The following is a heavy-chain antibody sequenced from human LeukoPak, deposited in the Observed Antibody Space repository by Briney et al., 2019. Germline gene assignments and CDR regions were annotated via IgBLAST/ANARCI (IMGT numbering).Heavy chain of an antibody. CDR1: GFTFSTYS. V-gene: IGHV3-48*01. J-gene: IGHJ5*02. CDR2: ISSSGLTI. CDR3: ARGLTFKHWFDP. Sequence: GGSLRLSCAASGFTFSTYSMNWVRQAPGKGLEGISYISSSGLTIYYADSVKGRFTISRDNAKNSLYLQMNSLRAEDTAVYYCARGLTFKHWFDPWGQGTLVTVSS. D-gene: IGHD2/OR15-2a*01.